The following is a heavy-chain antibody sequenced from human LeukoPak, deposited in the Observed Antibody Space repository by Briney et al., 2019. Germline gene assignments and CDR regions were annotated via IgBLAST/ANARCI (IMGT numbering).Heavy chain of an antibody. Sequence: GESLKISCKGSGYSFTSYWIGWVRQIPGKGLEWMGIIYPGDSDTRYSPSFQGPVAISADKSISTAYLQWSSLKASDTAMYYCARLRVSDRFDYWGQGTLVTVSS. V-gene: IGHV5-51*01. CDR1: GYSFTSYW. D-gene: IGHD2/OR15-2a*01. CDR3: ARLRVSDRFDY. J-gene: IGHJ4*02. CDR2: IYPGDSDT.